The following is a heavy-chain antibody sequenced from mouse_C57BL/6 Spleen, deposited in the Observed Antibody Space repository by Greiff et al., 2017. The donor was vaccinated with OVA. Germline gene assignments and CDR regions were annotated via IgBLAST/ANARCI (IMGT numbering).Heavy chain of an antibody. Sequence: QVQLQQSGAELARPGASVKLSCKASGYTFTSYGISWVKQRTGQGLEWIGEIYPRSGNTYYNEKFKGKATLTADKSSSTAYMELRSLTSEDSAVYFCAPGMITRAMDYWGQGTSVTVSS. J-gene: IGHJ4*01. D-gene: IGHD2-4*01. CDR1: GYTFTSYG. V-gene: IGHV1-81*01. CDR3: APGMITRAMDY. CDR2: IYPRSGNT.